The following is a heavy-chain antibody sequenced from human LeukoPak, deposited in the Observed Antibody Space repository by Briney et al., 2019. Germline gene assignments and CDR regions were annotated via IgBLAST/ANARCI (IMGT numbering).Heavy chain of an antibody. J-gene: IGHJ4*02. CDR3: AGSVLRYFDEIAY. CDR1: GGTFSSYA. D-gene: IGHD3-9*01. V-gene: IGHV1-69*05. Sequence: ASVKVSCKASGGTFSSYAISWVRQAPGQGLEWMGGIIPIFGTANYAQKFQGRVTITTDESTSTAYMELSSLRSEDTAVYYCAGSVLRYFDEIAYWGQGTLVTVSS. CDR2: IIPIFGTA.